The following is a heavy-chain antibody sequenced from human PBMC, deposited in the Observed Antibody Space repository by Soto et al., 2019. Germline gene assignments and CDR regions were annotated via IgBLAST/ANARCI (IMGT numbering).Heavy chain of an antibody. CDR2: ISGSGGST. D-gene: IGHD6-13*01. J-gene: IGHJ3*02. CDR1: GFTFSSYA. Sequence: GGSLRLSCAASGFTFSSYAMSWVRQAPGKGLEWVSAISGSGGSTYYADSVKGRFTISRDNSKNTLYPQMNSLRAEDTAVYYCAKGASGYSSSWPRGAFDIWGQGTMVTVSS. V-gene: IGHV3-23*01. CDR3: AKGASGYSSSWPRGAFDI.